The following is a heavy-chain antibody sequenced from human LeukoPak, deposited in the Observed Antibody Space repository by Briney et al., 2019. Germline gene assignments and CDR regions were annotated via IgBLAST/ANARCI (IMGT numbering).Heavy chain of an antibody. Sequence: ASVKVSCKASGYTFTSYYMHWVRQAPGQGLEWMGWMNPNSGNTGYAQKFQGRVTMTRNTSISTAYMELSSLRSEDTAVYYCARGLRYYYGDDHWGQGTLVTVSS. CDR3: ARGLRYYYGDDH. CDR1: GYTFTSYY. D-gene: IGHD3-10*01. V-gene: IGHV1-8*02. CDR2: MNPNSGNT. J-gene: IGHJ4*02.